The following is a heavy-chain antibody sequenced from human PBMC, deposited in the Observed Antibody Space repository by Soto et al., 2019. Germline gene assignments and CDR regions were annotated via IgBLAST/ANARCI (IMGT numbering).Heavy chain of an antibody. D-gene: IGHD3-10*01. J-gene: IGHJ5*02. CDR2: IFHSGST. Sequence: SETLSLTCAVSSGSISSSNWWSWVRQPPGKGLEWIGEIFHSGSTNSNPSLKSRVTISVDKSKNQFSLKLSTVTAADTAVYYCARAITDMVRGVWNWFDPWGQGTLVTVSA. CDR3: ARAITDMVRGVWNWFDP. V-gene: IGHV4-4*02. CDR1: SGSISSSNW.